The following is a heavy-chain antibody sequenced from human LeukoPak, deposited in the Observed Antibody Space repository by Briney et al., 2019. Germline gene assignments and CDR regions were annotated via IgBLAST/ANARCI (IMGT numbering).Heavy chain of an antibody. CDR3: ARESPSVSGSGSFWVGHALPDY. V-gene: IGHV3-7*01. J-gene: IGHJ4*02. CDR1: GFTFSSYG. D-gene: IGHD3-10*01. Sequence: TGGSLRLSCAASGFTFSSYGMHWVRQAPGKGLEWVANIKQDGSEKYYVDSVKGRFTISRDNAKNSLYLQMNSLRAEDTAVYYCARESPSVSGSGSFWVGHALPDYWGQGTLVTVSS. CDR2: IKQDGSEK.